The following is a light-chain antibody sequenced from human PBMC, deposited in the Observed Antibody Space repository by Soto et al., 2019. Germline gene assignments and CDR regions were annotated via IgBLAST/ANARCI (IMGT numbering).Light chain of an antibody. J-gene: IGLJ1*01. CDR3: CSYAGSYSYI. Sequence: QSALTQPASVSGSPGQSITISCTGTSSDVGGYNFVSWYQQHPSKAPKLMIYDVTKRPSGVPDRFSGSKSGSTASLTITGLEAEDEADYYCCSYAGSYSYIFGIGTKLTVL. CDR1: SSDVGGYNF. CDR2: DVT. V-gene: IGLV2-11*01.